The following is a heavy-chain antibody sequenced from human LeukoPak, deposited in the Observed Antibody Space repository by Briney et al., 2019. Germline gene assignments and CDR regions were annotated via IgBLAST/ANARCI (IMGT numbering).Heavy chain of an antibody. D-gene: IGHD2-15*01. CDR3: ARDFGEYCSGGSCQRDYYYGMDV. J-gene: IGHJ6*02. V-gene: IGHV4-59*01. Sequence: SETLSHTCTVSGGSISSYYWSWIRQPPGKGLEWIGYIYYSGSTNYNPSLKSRVTISVDTSKNQFSLKLSSVTAADTAVYYCARDFGEYCSGGSCQRDYYYGMDVWGQGTTVTVSS. CDR1: GGSISSYY. CDR2: IYYSGST.